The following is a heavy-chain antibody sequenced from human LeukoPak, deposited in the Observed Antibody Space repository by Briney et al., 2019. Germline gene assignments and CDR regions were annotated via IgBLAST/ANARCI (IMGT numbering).Heavy chain of an antibody. CDR2: ISGSGGST. CDR3: AKGGSSYGHGIDH. Sequence: AGGSLRLSCAASGFTFTSFAMTWVRQAPGKGLEWVSTISGSGGSTYYTDSVKGRFTVSRDNSKSTLSLQLDSLRGEDTAVYYCAKGGSSYGHGIDHWGQGTLVAVSS. CDR1: GFTFTSFA. V-gene: IGHV3-23*01. J-gene: IGHJ4*02. D-gene: IGHD5-18*01.